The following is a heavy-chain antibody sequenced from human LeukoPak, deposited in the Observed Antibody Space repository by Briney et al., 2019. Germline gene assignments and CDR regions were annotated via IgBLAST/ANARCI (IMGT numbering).Heavy chain of an antibody. CDR3: ARDARGYCSSTSCSSGDY. V-gene: IGHV1-46*03. J-gene: IGHJ4*02. Sequence: ASVKVSCKASGYTFTSYYMHWVRQAPGQGLEWMGIINPSGGSTSYAQKFQGRVTMTRDTSTSTVYMELSSLRSEDTAVYYWARDARGYCSSTSCSSGDYWGQGTLVTVSS. CDR2: INPSGGST. CDR1: GYTFTSYY. D-gene: IGHD2-2*01.